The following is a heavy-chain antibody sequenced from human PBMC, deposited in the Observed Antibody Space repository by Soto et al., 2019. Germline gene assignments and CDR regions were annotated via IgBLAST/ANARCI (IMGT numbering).Heavy chain of an antibody. V-gene: IGHV4-34*01. CDR1: GGTFSGYY. J-gene: IGHJ4*02. Sequence: SETLSLTCAVYGGTFSGYYWSWIRQPPGKGLEWIGEINHSGSTNYNPSLKSRVTISVDTSKNQFSLKLSSVTAADTAVYYCARGPQGERRYGGKTLAYYFDYWGQGTLVTVSS. D-gene: IGHD2-15*01. CDR3: ARGPQGERRYGGKTLAYYFDY. CDR2: INHSGST.